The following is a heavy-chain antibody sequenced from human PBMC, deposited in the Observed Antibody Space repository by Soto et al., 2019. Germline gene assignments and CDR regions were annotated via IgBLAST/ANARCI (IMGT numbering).Heavy chain of an antibody. D-gene: IGHD1-26*01. Sequence: QVQLQESGPGLVKPSGTLSLTCAVSGGSINSYHWWSWVRQSPGMGLEWIGEIHQSGTTNYNPSLKSRVTISLDKSNNQFSLRLNSVTAADTAVYYCARGESPAIVGGFDYWGQGTLVTVSS. J-gene: IGHJ4*02. CDR2: IHQSGTT. V-gene: IGHV4-4*02. CDR1: GGSINSYHW. CDR3: ARGESPAIVGGFDY.